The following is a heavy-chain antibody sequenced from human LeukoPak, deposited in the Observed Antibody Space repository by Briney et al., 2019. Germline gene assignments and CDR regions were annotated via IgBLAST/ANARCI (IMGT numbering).Heavy chain of an antibody. CDR1: GYAFTSYY. D-gene: IGHD3-22*01. CDR3: ARDVDNYYDSSGYYHYYGMDV. CDR2: INPSGGST. J-gene: IGHJ6*02. Sequence: ASVKVSCKASGYAFTSYYMHWVRQAPGQGLEWMGIINPSGGSTSYAQKFQGRVTITADESTSTAYMELSSLRSEDTAVYYCARDVDNYYDSSGYYHYYGMDVWGQGTTVTVSS. V-gene: IGHV1-46*01.